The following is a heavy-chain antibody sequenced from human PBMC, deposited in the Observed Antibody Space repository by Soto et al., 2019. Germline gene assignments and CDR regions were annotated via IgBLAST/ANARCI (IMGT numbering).Heavy chain of an antibody. D-gene: IGHD3-16*01. CDR1: GFTFSDYY. Sequence: GGSLRLSCAASGFTFSDYYMSWIRQAPGKGLEWVSYISSSGSTIYYADSVKGRFTISRDNAKNTVYLQMNGLRAEDTAVYYCAREVGRGSGSYYLDYWGQETLVTVSS. V-gene: IGHV3-11*01. CDR2: ISSSGSTI. J-gene: IGHJ4*02. CDR3: AREVGRGSGSYYLDY.